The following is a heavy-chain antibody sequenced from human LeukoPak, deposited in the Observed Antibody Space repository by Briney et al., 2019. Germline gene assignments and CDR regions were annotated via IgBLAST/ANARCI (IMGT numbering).Heavy chain of an antibody. CDR2: ISTDGTST. CDR3: ARTIGSKNAFDI. J-gene: IGHJ3*02. D-gene: IGHD3-9*01. CDR1: GFTFSTYW. V-gene: IGHV3-74*01. Sequence: GGSLRLSCAASGFTFSTYWMHWVRQAPGKGLVWVSRISTDGTSTNYADSVKGRFTISRDNGNNTLYLQMNSLRAEDTAVYYCARTIGSKNAFDIWGQGTMLTVSS.